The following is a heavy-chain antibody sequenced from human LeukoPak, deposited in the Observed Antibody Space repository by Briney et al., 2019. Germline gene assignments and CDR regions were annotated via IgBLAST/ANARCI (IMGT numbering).Heavy chain of an antibody. CDR2: INHSGST. D-gene: IGHD3-22*01. V-gene: IGHV4-34*01. Sequence: SETLSLTCAVYGGSFSGYYWSWIRQPPGKGLEWIGEINHSGSTNYNPSLKSRVTISVDTSKNQFSLKLSSVTAADTAVYYCASKYYDSSGTTSSPPGYNWFDPWGREPWSPSPQ. J-gene: IGHJ5*02. CDR1: GGSFSGYY. CDR3: ASKYYDSSGTTSSPPGYNWFDP.